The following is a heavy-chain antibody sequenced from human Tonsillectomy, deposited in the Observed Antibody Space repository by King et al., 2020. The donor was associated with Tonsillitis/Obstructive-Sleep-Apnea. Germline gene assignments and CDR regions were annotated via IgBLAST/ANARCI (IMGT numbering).Heavy chain of an antibody. Sequence: VQLVESGGGVVQPGRSLRLSCAASGFSFSSYGMHWVRQAPGKGLEWVAVIWYDGRNKYYADSVKGRFIISRDNSKNTLYLQMNSLRAEDTAVYYCARDWVALDGSLMWGQGTLVTVSS. CDR3: ARDWVALDGSLM. D-gene: IGHD2-8*01. V-gene: IGHV3-33*01. J-gene: IGHJ4*02. CDR2: IWYDGRNK. CDR1: GFSFSSYG.